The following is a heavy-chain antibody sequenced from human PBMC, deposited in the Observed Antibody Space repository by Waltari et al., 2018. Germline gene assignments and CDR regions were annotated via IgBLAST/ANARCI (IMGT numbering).Heavy chain of an antibody. V-gene: IGHV1-69*01. CDR3: ARGGDGYNQKSDAFDI. CDR2: IIPIFGTA. Sequence: QVQLVQSGAEVKKPGSSVKVSCKASGGTFSSYAISWVRQAPGQGLEWMGGIIPIFGTANYEQKFQGRVTITADESTSTAYMELSSLRSEDTAVYYCARGGDGYNQKSDAFDIWGQGTMVTVSS. CDR1: GGTFSSYA. D-gene: IGHD5-12*01. J-gene: IGHJ3*02.